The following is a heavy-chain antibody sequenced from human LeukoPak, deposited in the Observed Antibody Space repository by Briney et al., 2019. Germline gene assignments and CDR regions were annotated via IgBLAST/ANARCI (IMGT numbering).Heavy chain of an antibody. Sequence: ASVKVSCKASGYTFTSYYMHWVRQAPGQGLEWMGIINPSGGSTSYAQKFQGRVTLTRDMSTSTVYMELSSLRSEDTAVYYCARVRGSGSYYGYWGQGTLVTVSS. CDR2: INPSGGST. J-gene: IGHJ4*02. CDR1: GYTFTSYY. CDR3: ARVRGSGSYYGY. D-gene: IGHD1-26*01. V-gene: IGHV1-46*01.